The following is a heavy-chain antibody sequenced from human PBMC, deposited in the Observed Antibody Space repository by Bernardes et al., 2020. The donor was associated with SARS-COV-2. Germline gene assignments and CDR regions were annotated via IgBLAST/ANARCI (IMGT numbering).Heavy chain of an antibody. CDR2: IHGSTGAT. D-gene: IGHD3-10*01. CDR3: AKVAGLTIRVGFDY. J-gene: IGHJ4*02. Sequence: GGSLRLSCAASGFTFSSYAMSWVRQAPGKGLEWVSAIHGSTGATYYADSVKGRFTISRDNSKNTLYLQMDSLRAEDTAVYYCAKVAGLTIRVGFDYWGQGTLVTVSS. V-gene: IGHV3-23*01. CDR1: GFTFSSYA.